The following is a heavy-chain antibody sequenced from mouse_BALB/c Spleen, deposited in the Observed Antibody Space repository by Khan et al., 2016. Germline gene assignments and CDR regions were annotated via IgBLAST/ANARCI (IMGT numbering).Heavy chain of an antibody. D-gene: IGHD1-1*02. CDR2: VIPSNDYT. J-gene: IGHJ2*01. Sequence: QVQLQQSGAELARPGASVKMSCKASGYTFTSYTMFWVKQRPGQGLEWLGYVIPSNDYTDYNQKFKDKATLTADKSSSTAYMQLNSLTSEDSAVYYCARDGWLLGFFDYWGQGTTLTVSS. CDR1: GYTFTSYT. V-gene: IGHV1-4*01. CDR3: ARDGWLLGFFDY.